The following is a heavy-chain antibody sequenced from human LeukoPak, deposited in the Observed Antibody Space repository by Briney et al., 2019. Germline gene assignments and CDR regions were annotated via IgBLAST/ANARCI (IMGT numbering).Heavy chain of an antibody. Sequence: ASVRVSCKASGYTFTSYGISWVRQAPGQGLEWMGWISAYNGNTNYAQKLQGRVTMTTDTSTSTAYMELRSLRSDDTAVYYCARLSAAVDAFDIWGQGTMVTVSS. V-gene: IGHV1-18*01. D-gene: IGHD2-2*01. CDR3: ARLSAAVDAFDI. CDR2: ISAYNGNT. CDR1: GYTFTSYG. J-gene: IGHJ3*02.